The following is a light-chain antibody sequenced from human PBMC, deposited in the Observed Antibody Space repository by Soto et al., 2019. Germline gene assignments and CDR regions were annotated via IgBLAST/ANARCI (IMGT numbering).Light chain of an antibody. CDR2: GAS. CDR1: QSVSTN. Sequence: EIVMTQSPATLSVSLGERATLSCRASQSVSTNLAWYQQKPGQAPSLLIYGASARATGFPARFSGSGSGTEFTLTISSLQSEDFAVYYCQQYNNWPFTFGPGTKVDIK. V-gene: IGKV3-15*01. CDR3: QQYNNWPFT. J-gene: IGKJ3*01.